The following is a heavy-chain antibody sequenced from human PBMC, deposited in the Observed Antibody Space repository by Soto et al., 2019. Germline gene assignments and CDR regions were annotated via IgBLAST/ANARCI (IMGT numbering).Heavy chain of an antibody. CDR3: ARRRTYYDSSGYDFDY. V-gene: IGHV5-51*03. CDR1: GYTFSRSW. CDR2: IYPRDSDT. J-gene: IGHJ4*02. Sequence: EVQLVQSGAEVIQPGKSLKISCKGSGYTFSRSWIGWVRQMPGKGLGWVAIIYPRDSDTRFSPSFQGQVTISVDTSISTAYLHWSSLKASDTAMYYCARRRTYYDSSGYDFDYWGQGTLVTVSS. D-gene: IGHD3-22*01.